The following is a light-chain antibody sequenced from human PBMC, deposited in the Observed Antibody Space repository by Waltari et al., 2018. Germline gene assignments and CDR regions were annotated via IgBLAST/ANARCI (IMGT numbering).Light chain of an antibody. CDR3: QQHYSAPLT. CDR1: PNILYSSNNKNYKNY. Sequence: DIVMTQSPDSLAVSLGERATINCKSSPNILYSSNNKNYKNYLAWYQQKPGQPPKLLINWATTRESGVPDRFSGSGSGTDFTLTISSLQTEDVAVYYCQQHYSAPLTFGGGTKVEIK. CDR2: WAT. V-gene: IGKV4-1*01. J-gene: IGKJ4*01.